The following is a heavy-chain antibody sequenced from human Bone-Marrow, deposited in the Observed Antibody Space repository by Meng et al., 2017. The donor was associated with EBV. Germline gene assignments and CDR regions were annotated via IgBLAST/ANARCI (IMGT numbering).Heavy chain of an antibody. V-gene: IGHV4-34*01. J-gene: IGHJ5*02. CDR1: GGSFSGYY. CDR2: INHSGST. D-gene: IGHD4-23*01. CDR3: ARGKRWVRNWFDP. Sequence: GQLQLWGVGLLEPSGPLSLTVAVYGGSFSGYYWSWIRQPPGKGLEWIGEINHSGSTNYNPSLKSRVTISVDTSKNQFSLKLSSVTAADTAVYYCARGKRWVRNWFDPWGQGTLVTVSS.